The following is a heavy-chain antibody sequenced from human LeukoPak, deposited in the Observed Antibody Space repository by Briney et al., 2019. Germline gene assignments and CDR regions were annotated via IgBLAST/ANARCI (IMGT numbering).Heavy chain of an antibody. Sequence: GGSLRLSCAASGFTFHDYGMSWVRQAPGKGLELVSGINWNGGSTGYADSVKGRFTISRDNAKNSLYLQMNSLRAEDTALYYCARYFYYYDSSGYYGRYFDYWGQGTLVTVSS. D-gene: IGHD3-22*01. CDR1: GFTFHDYG. J-gene: IGHJ4*02. V-gene: IGHV3-20*04. CDR3: ARYFYYYDSSGYYGRYFDY. CDR2: INWNGGST.